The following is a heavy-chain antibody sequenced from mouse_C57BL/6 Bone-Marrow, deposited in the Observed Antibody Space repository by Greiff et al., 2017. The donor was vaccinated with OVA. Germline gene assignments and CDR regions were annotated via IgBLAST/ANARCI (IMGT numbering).Heavy chain of an antibody. Sequence: QVHVKQSGAELARPGASVKLSCKASGYTFTSYGISWVKQRTGQGLEWIGEIYTRSGNTYYNEKFKGKATLTADKSSSTAYMELRSLTSEDSAVYFCARVGIDYDFAWFAYWGQGTLVTVSA. CDR1: GYTFTSYG. J-gene: IGHJ3*01. CDR3: ARVGIDYDFAWFAY. V-gene: IGHV1-81*01. CDR2: IYTRSGNT. D-gene: IGHD2-4*01.